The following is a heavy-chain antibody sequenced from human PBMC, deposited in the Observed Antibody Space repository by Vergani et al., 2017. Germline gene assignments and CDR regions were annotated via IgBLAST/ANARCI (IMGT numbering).Heavy chain of an antibody. V-gene: IGHV4-30-4*08. CDR1: GGSISSGDYY. J-gene: IGHJ6*02. Sequence: QVQLQESGPGLVKPSQTLSLTCTVSGGSISSGDYYWSWIRQPPGKGLEWIGYIYYSGSTYYNPSLKSRVTISVDTSKNQFSLKLSSVTAADTAVYYCARVGVVRGVSYYYYYSCMDVWGQGTTVTVSS. CDR3: ARVGVVRGVSYYYYYSCMDV. D-gene: IGHD3-10*01. CDR2: IYYSGST.